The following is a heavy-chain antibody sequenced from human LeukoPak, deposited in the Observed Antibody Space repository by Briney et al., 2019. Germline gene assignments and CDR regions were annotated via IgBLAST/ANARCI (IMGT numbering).Heavy chain of an antibody. J-gene: IGHJ2*01. CDR2: ISYDGSHK. Sequence: TGGSLRLSCAASGFTFSNYGMRWVRQAPGKGLEWVAVISYDGSHKYYADSVKGRFTISRDNSKNTLYLQMNSLRAEDAAVYYCAKDQRAAMVVWYFDLWGRGALVTVSS. D-gene: IGHD5-18*01. CDR3: AKDQRAAMVVWYFDL. CDR1: GFTFSNYG. V-gene: IGHV3-30*18.